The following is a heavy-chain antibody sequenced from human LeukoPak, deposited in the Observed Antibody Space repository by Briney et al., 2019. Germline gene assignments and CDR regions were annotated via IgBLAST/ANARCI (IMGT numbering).Heavy chain of an antibody. CDR2: ISSSSSYI. CDR1: GFTFSSYS. J-gene: IGHJ3*02. CDR3: ARGLITMIVVGGVHDAFDI. V-gene: IGHV3-21*01. D-gene: IGHD3-22*01. Sequence: VGSLRLSCAASGFTFSSYSMNWVRQAPGKGLEWVSSISSSSSYIYYADSVKGRFTISRDKAKNSLCLKMKSLRAEDTAVYYCARGLITMIVVGGVHDAFDIWGQGTMVTVSS.